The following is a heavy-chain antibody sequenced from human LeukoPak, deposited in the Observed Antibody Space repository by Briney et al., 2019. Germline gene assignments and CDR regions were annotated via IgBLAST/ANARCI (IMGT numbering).Heavy chain of an antibody. V-gene: IGHV4-4*02. J-gene: IGHJ3*01. Sequence: SVTLSLTCTVSGRSISSSNWWSWVRQPPGKGLEWIGEIYYSGNTNYNPCLKSRVAISVDKSKNQFSLNLNAVTSADTAVYYGARTVSDAFDLWGQGRLVTVSS. CDR3: ARTVSDAFDL. D-gene: IGHD4-17*01. CDR2: IYYSGNT. CDR1: GRSISSSNW.